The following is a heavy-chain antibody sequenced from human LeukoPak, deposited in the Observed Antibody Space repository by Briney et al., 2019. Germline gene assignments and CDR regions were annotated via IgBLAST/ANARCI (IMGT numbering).Heavy chain of an antibody. J-gene: IGHJ4*02. CDR2: ISASGGST. CDR1: GFTFSNYA. V-gene: IGHV3-23*01. CDR3: AKSFSSWYYEFDY. D-gene: IGHD6-13*01. Sequence: GGSLRLSCAASGFTFSNYAISWVRQAPGKGLEWVSAISASGGSTYYADSVKGRFTISRDNSKNTLYLQMNSLRAEDTAVYYCAKSFSSWYYEFDYWGQGTLVTVSS.